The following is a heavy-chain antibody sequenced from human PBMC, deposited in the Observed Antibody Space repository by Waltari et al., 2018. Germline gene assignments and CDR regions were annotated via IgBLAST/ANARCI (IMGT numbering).Heavy chain of an antibody. Sequence: QVQLQESGPGLVKPSETLSLTCTVSGYSIRSGYYWGWVRQPPGKGLEWIASMYLSGSVYYNPSLKSRATISLDMSQNQVSLQLRSVTAADTAVYFCARVPTGRIVVQPAPFDYWGQGILVTVSS. V-gene: IGHV4-38-2*02. D-gene: IGHD2-21*01. CDR1: GYSIRSGYY. CDR3: ARVPTGRIVVQPAPFDY. J-gene: IGHJ4*02. CDR2: MYLSGSV.